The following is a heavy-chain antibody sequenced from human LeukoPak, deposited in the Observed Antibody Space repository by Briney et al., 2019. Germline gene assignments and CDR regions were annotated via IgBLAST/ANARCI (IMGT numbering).Heavy chain of an antibody. V-gene: IGHV3-7*01. CDR2: IRQDGSET. D-gene: IGHD4-11*01. Sequence: PGGSLRLSCAASGFGFSTYYMSWVRQAPGKGLEWVANIRQDGSETFYVDSVKGRFTISRDNAKNSLYLQMSSLRVEDTAVYYCATYRNVDRTNWFDSWGQGTLVTVSS. J-gene: IGHJ5*01. CDR1: GFGFSTYY. CDR3: ATYRNVDRTNWFDS.